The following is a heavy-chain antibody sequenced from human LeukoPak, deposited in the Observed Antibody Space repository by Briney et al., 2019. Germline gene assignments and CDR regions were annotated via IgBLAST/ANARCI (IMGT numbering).Heavy chain of an antibody. CDR1: GFTVSSNY. CDR3: ARDLITYYYDSSGSVPLDY. Sequence: GGSLRLSCAASGFTVSSNYMSWVRQAPGKGLEWVANIKQDGSEKYVDSVKGRFTISRDNAKNSLYLQMNSLRAEDTAVYYCARDLITYYYDSSGSVPLDYWGQGTLVTVSS. D-gene: IGHD3-22*01. J-gene: IGHJ4*02. CDR2: IKQDGSEK. V-gene: IGHV3-7*01.